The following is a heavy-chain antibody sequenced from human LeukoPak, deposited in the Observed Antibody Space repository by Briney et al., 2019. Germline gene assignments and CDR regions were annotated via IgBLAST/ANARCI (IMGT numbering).Heavy chain of an antibody. CDR1: GFTFSNFA. D-gene: IGHD5-18*01. V-gene: IGHV3-23*01. CDR3: AKCSYTYGNDAYDI. CDR2: IRGGGANP. Sequence: GGSLRLSCAASGFTFSNFAMNRVRQAPGKGLEWVSSIRGGGANPHYADSVKGRFTISRDNSKNTLYMEMNSLRAEDTAVYYCAKCSYTYGNDAYDIWGQGTMVTASS. J-gene: IGHJ3*02.